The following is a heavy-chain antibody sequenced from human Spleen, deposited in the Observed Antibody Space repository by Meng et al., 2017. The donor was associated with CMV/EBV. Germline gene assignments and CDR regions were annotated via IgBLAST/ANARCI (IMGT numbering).Heavy chain of an antibody. D-gene: IGHD2-2*01. CDR2: ISSSSSYI. Sequence: GGSLRLSCAASGFTFSSYSMNWVRQAPGKGLEWVSSISSSSSYIYYADSVKGRFTISRDNAKNSLYLQMNSLRAEDTAVYYCARHGGWPLGYCSSTSCYESWFDPWGQGTLVTVSS. CDR1: GFTFSSYS. V-gene: IGHV3-21*01. CDR3: ARHGGWPLGYCSSTSCYESWFDP. J-gene: IGHJ5*02.